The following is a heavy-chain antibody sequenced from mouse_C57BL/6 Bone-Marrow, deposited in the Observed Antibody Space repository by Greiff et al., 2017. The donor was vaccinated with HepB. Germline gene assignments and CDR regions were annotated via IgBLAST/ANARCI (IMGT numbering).Heavy chain of an antibody. Sequence: EVQVVESGGGLVKPGGSLKLSCAASGFTFSSYAMSWVRQTPEKRLEWVATISDGGSYTYYPDNVKGRFTISRDNAKNNLYLQMSHLKSEDTAMYYCARDPPYPRRLDYWGQGTTLTVSS. J-gene: IGHJ2*01. CDR3: ARDPPYPRRLDY. V-gene: IGHV5-4*01. CDR2: ISDGGSYT. CDR1: GFTFSSYA.